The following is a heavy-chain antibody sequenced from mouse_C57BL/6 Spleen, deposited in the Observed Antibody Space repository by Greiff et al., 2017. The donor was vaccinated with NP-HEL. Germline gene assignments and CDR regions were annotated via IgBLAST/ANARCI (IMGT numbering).Heavy chain of an antibody. V-gene: IGHV1-59*01. CDR3: ARAGFSKEAWFAY. CDR1: GYTFTSYW. Sequence: QVQLQQPGAELVRPGTSVKLSCKASGYTFTSYWMHWVKQRPGQGLEWIGVIDPSDSYTNYNQKFKGKATLTVDTSSSTAYMQLSSLTSEDSAVYYCARAGFSKEAWFAYWGQGTLVTVSA. D-gene: IGHD2-5*01. J-gene: IGHJ3*01. CDR2: IDPSDSYT.